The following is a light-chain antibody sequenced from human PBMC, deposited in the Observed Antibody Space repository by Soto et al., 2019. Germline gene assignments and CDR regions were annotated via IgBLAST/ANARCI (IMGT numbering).Light chain of an antibody. CDR3: QSFDSSLNERV. CDR1: TSDIGAYNY. J-gene: IGLJ3*02. V-gene: IGLV2-14*01. CDR2: EVS. Sequence: QSVLTQPASVSGSPGQSITISCTGATSDIGAYNYVSWYQQHPGKAPKLLISEVSNRPSAVSDRFSGSKSGNTASLTISGLQADEEADYYCQSFDSSLNERVFGGGTKLTVI.